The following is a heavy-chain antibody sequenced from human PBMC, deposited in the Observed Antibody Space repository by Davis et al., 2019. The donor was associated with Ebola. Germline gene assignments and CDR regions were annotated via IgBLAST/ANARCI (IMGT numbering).Heavy chain of an antibody. V-gene: IGHV4-59*08. J-gene: IGHJ5*02. Sequence: SETWSPTCTLPGAHTSGYYCSWTRQLPGKGLDWIGNLYHGAGTNYSPSLKCPLAISVDTSKNQFSLDLSSVTAADTAVYYCARSLYPGYDGGLWWFAPWGQGTLVTVSS. D-gene: IGHD3-16*01. CDR1: GAHTSGYY. CDR2: LYHGAGT. CDR3: ARSLYPGYDGGLWWFAP.